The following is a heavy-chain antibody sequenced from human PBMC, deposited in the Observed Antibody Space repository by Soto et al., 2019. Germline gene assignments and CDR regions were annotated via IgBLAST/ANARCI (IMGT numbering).Heavy chain of an antibody. Sequence: EVQLLESGGGLVQPGGSLRLSCAASGLTFSSSGMSWVRQAPGKGLEWISLITGSDGRTYYADSVKGRFTISRDNSKNTLYLQMNSLRAEDTAVYYCAKALRGGMDVWGQGTTVTVSS. J-gene: IGHJ6*02. CDR1: GLTFSSSG. D-gene: IGHD3-10*01. CDR3: AKALRGGMDV. CDR2: ITGSDGRT. V-gene: IGHV3-23*01.